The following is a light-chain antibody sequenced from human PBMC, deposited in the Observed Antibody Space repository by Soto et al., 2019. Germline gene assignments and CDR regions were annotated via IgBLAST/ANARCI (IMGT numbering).Light chain of an antibody. CDR3: QKSNNWPLT. J-gene: IGKJ4*01. CDR2: GSS. CDR1: QSVSNN. Sequence: EIVMTQSPATLSVSPGERATLSCRASQSVSNNLYWYQQKPGQAPRLLIYGSSTRATGITARLSGSGSGTEFTLPISSMQTQDFALYYCQKSNNWPLTLGAGKKVEIK. V-gene: IGKV3-15*01.